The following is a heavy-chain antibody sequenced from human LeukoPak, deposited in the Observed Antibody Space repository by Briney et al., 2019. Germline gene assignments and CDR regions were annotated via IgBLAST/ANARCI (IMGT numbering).Heavy chain of an antibody. Sequence: GESLKISCKGSGYSFTNYWIGWVRQMPGKGLEWMGIIYPGDSDTRYSPSFQGQVTISADKSISTAYLQWSSLKASDTAMYYCARPALEYSSASWFDPWGQGTLVTVSS. CDR1: GYSFTNYW. CDR3: ARPALEYSSASWFDP. J-gene: IGHJ5*02. D-gene: IGHD6-6*01. V-gene: IGHV5-51*01. CDR2: IYPGDSDT.